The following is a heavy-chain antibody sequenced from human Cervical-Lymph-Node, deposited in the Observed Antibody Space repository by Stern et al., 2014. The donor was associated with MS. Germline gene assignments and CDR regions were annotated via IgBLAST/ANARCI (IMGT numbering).Heavy chain of an antibody. CDR2: ISANNGNT. J-gene: IGHJ4*02. Sequence: QMQLVQSGAELKKPGASVKVSCKVSGYTFTSYSITWVRQAPGQGLEWMGRISANNGNTDYAQKFQGRVTMTTDTSTSTAYMELRSLRSDDTAVYYCARADYVWGSPQKWFFDYWGQGTLVTVSS. CDR3: ARADYVWGSPQKWFFDY. V-gene: IGHV1-18*01. D-gene: IGHD3-16*01. CDR1: GYTFTSYS.